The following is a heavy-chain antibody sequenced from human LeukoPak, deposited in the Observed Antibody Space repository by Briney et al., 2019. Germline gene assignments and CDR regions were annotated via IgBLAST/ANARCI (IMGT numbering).Heavy chain of an antibody. V-gene: IGHV4-38-2*01. CDR2: IYHSGST. CDR1: GYSISRGYY. CDR3: ARLNPTGRNFDY. J-gene: IGHJ4*02. Sequence: SETLSLTCAVSGYSISRGYYWGWIRQPPGKGQEWIGSIYHSGSTYYNPSLKSRVTISVDTSKNQFSLKLSAVTAAFRAVYSSARLNPTGRNFDYRGEGTLGTVSS. D-gene: IGHD1-1*01.